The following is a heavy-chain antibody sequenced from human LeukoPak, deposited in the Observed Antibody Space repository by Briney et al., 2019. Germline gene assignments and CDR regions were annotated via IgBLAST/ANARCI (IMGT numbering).Heavy chain of an antibody. J-gene: IGHJ4*01. CDR1: GFTFSSYA. CDR2: ISYDGSNK. V-gene: IGHV3-30*04. Sequence: GGSLRLSCAASGFTFSSYAMQWVRQAPGKGLEWVAVISYDGSNKYYADSVKGRFTISRDNSKNTLYLQMNSLRAEDTAVYYCARDWRHYFDYWGQEPWSPSPQ. CDR3: ARDWRHYFDY.